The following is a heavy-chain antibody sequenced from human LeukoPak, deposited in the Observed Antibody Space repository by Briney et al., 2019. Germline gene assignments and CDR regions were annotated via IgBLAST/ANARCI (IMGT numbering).Heavy chain of an antibody. CDR1: GASISNYY. CDR2: MYYSGST. D-gene: IGHD3-22*01. V-gene: IGHV4-30-4*01. CDR3: ARPYYYDSRIDP. Sequence: PSETLSLTCTVSGASISNYYWSWIRQPPGKGLEWIGYMYYSGSTYYNPSLKSRVTISVDTSKNQFSLKLSSVTAADTAVYYCARPYYYDSRIDPWGQGTLVTVSS. J-gene: IGHJ5*02.